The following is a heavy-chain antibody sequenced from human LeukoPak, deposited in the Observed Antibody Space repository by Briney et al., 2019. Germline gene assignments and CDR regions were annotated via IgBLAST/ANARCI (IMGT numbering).Heavy chain of an antibody. CDR1: GFTFDDYA. CDR2: ISWDGGST. CDR3: AKDAGRTGEFDY. Sequence: GGSLRLSCAASGFTFDDYAMHWVRQAPGKGLEWVSLISWDGGSTYYADSVKGRFTISRDNSKNSLYLQMNSLRAEDTALYYCAKDAGRTGEFDYWGQGTLVTVSS. V-gene: IGHV3-43D*03. D-gene: IGHD7-27*01. J-gene: IGHJ4*02.